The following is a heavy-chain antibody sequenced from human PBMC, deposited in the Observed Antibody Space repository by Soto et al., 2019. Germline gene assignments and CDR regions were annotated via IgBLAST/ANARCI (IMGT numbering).Heavy chain of an antibody. D-gene: IGHD2-15*01. Sequence: TGESLKISCEGSGYSFTGDWIDWVRQMPGKGLEWMGIIYPGDSDTRYSPSVQGRVTISADKSISTAYLHSSSLKAADPAMYYCEGLGAVVARRFDYWGQGTLVNVSS. CDR1: GYSFTGDW. V-gene: IGHV5-51*01. CDR2: IYPGDSDT. CDR3: EGLGAVVARRFDY. J-gene: IGHJ4*02.